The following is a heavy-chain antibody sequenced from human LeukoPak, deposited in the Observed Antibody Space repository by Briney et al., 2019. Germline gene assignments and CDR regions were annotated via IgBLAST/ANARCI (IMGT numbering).Heavy chain of an antibody. Sequence: PGGSLRLSCAASGFTFSDYYMSWIRQAPGKGLEWLSYISGSSTNTNYADSVKGRFTISRDNSKNTLYLQMNSLRPEDTAVYYCARDGRLGRATTEGWFDPWGQGTLVTVSS. J-gene: IGHJ5*02. D-gene: IGHD1-14*01. CDR3: ARDGRLGRATTEGWFDP. V-gene: IGHV3-11*06. CDR1: GFTFSDYY. CDR2: ISGSSTNT.